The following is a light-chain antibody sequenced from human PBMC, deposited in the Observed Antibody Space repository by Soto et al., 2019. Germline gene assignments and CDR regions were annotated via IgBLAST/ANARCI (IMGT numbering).Light chain of an antibody. V-gene: IGLV2-8*01. CDR1: SGDVGGYNY. Sequence: QSVLTQPPSASGSPGQSVTISCTGTSGDVGGYNYVSWYQQHPGKAPKLMIYEVTKRPSGVPDRFSGSKSGNTASLTVSGLQAGDEGDYYCSSYAGSNNPYVXGTGTKSPS. J-gene: IGLJ1*01. CDR3: SSYAGSNNPYV. CDR2: EVT.